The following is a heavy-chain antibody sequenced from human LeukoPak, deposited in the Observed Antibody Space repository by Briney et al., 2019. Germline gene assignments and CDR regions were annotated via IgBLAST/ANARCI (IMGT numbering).Heavy chain of an antibody. CDR2: IYHSGST. Sequence: PSETLSLTCAVSGGSISSSNWWSWVRQPPGKGLEWIGEIYHSGSTNYNPSLKSRVTISVDKSKNQFSLKLSSVTAADTAVYYCARDMAYSGSYHDAFDIWGQGTMVTVSS. J-gene: IGHJ3*02. CDR1: GGSISSSNW. CDR3: ARDMAYSGSYHDAFDI. D-gene: IGHD1-26*01. V-gene: IGHV4-4*02.